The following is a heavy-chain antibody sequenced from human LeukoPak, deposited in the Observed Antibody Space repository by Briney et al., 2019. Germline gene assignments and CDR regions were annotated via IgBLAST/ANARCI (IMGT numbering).Heavy chain of an antibody. CDR1: GGTFSSYA. J-gene: IGHJ5*02. CDR2: IIPIFGTA. V-gene: IGHV1-69*13. CDR3: ARADRGWPNPNWFDP. Sequence: ASVKVSCTASGGTFSSYAIIWVRQAPGQGLEWMGGIIPIFGTANYAQKFQGRVTITADESTSTAYMELSSLRSEDTAVYYCARADRGWPNPNWFDPWGQGTLVTVSS. D-gene: IGHD6-19*01.